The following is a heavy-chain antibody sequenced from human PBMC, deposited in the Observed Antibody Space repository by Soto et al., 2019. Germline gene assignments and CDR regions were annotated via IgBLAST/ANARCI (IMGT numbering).Heavy chain of an antibody. CDR2: ISAYNGNT. Sequence: ASVKVSCKASGYIFTNYGISWVRQAPGQGLEWMGWISAYNGNTDYAQKVQGRVTMATDTSTNTAYMELRSLRSDDTAVYYCARDRLVSSGWYILGDYNWFDPWGQGTQVTVSS. J-gene: IGHJ5*02. CDR1: GYIFTNYG. V-gene: IGHV1-18*04. D-gene: IGHD6-19*01. CDR3: ARDRLVSSGWYILGDYNWFDP.